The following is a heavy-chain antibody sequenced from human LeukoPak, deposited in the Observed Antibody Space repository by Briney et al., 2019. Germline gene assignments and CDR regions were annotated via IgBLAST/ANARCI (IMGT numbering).Heavy chain of an antibody. CDR1: GGSFSGYY. CDR3: ARADTAMVPGY. J-gene: IGHJ4*02. Sequence: PSETLSLTCAVYGGSFSGYYWSWIRQPPGKGLEWIGEINHSGSTNYNPSLKSRVTISVDTSKNQFSLKLSSVTAADTAVYYCARADTAMVPGYWGQGTLVTASS. CDR2: INHSGST. D-gene: IGHD5-18*01. V-gene: IGHV4-34*01.